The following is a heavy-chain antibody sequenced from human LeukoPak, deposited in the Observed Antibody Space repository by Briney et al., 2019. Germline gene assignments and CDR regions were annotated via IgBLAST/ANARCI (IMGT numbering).Heavy chain of an antibody. J-gene: IGHJ3*02. V-gene: IGHV6-1*01. CDR1: GDSVSSNSAA. CDR2: TYYRSKWYN. Sequence: SQTLSLTCAISGDSVSSNSAAWNWIRQSPSRGLEWLGRTYYRSKWYNDYAVSVKSRIAINPDTSKNQFSLQLNSVTPEDTAVYYCARDEERPAAVKDAFDIWGQGTMVTVSS. D-gene: IGHD2-2*01. CDR3: ARDEERPAAVKDAFDI.